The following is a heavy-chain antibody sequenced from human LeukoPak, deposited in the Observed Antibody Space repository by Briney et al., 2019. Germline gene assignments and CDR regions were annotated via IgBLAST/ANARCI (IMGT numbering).Heavy chain of an antibody. CDR3: ARGGYCSGGSCYGWFDP. V-gene: IGHV1-3*01. D-gene: IGHD2-15*01. Sequence: GASAKVSCKASGYSFTSYAMHWVRQAPGQRLEWMGWINAGNGNTKYSQKFQGRVTITRDTSASTGYMELSSLRSEDTAVYYCARGGYCSGGSCYGWFDPWGQGTLVTVSS. CDR2: INAGNGNT. J-gene: IGHJ5*02. CDR1: GYSFTSYA.